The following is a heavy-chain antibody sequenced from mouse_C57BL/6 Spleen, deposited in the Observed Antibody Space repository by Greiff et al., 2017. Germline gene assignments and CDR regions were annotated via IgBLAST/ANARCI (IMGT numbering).Heavy chain of an antibody. CDR2: ISSGGDYI. CDR1: GFTFSSYA. J-gene: IGHJ4*01. D-gene: IGHD2-1*01. CDR3: TRDGIYYGNYPYAMDY. Sequence: EVQLQESGEGLVKPGGSLKLSCAASGFTFSSYAMSWVRQTPEKRLEWVAYISSGGDYIYYADTVKGRFTISRDNARNTLYLQMSSLKSEDTAMYYCTRDGIYYGNYPYAMDYWGQGTSVTVSS. V-gene: IGHV5-9-1*02.